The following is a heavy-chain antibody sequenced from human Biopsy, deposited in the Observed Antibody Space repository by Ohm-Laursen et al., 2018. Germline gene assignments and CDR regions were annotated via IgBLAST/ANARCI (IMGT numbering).Heavy chain of an antibody. CDR2: IIPIFETI. CDR1: GGTFSSYA. CDR3: ARRYCSSTSCSPPFYSWFDP. Sequence: ASVKVSCNASGGTFSSYAISWVRQAPGQGPEWMGGIIPIFETIDYAPKFQDRVTITADESTRTAYMELSSLKSEDTAVYYCARRYCSSTSCSPPFYSWFDPWGQGTLVTVSS. D-gene: IGHD2-2*01. J-gene: IGHJ5*02. V-gene: IGHV1-69*13.